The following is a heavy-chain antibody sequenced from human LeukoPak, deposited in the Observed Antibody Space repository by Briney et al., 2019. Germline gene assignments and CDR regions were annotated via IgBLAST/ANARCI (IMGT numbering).Heavy chain of an antibody. Sequence: SGGSLRLSCAASGFTFSSYSMNWDRQAPGKGLEWVSYISSSSSIIYYADSVKGRFTISRDNAKNSLYLQMNSLRAEDTALYYCAKEGGYYDSTLDAFDIWGQGTMVTVSS. D-gene: IGHD3-22*01. J-gene: IGHJ3*02. CDR2: ISSSSSII. CDR1: GFTFSSYS. V-gene: IGHV3-48*04. CDR3: AKEGGYYDSTLDAFDI.